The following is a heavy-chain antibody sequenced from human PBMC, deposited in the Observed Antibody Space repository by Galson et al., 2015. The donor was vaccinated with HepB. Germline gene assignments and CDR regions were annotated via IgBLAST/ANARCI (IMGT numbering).Heavy chain of an antibody. V-gene: IGHV3-23*01. J-gene: IGHJ4*02. Sequence: LRLSCAASRFTFSSYAMSWVRQAPGKGLEWVSAISGSGGSTYYADSVKGRFTISRDNSKNTLYLQMNSLRAEDTAVYYCASFIVVVPAAIDYWGQGTLVTVSS. CDR3: ASFIVVVPAAIDY. CDR1: RFTFSSYA. CDR2: ISGSGGST. D-gene: IGHD2-2*01.